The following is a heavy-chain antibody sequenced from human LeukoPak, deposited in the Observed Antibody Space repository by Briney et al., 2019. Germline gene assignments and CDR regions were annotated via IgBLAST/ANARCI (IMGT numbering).Heavy chain of an antibody. D-gene: IGHD2-2*02. CDR2: INHSGST. CDR3: AKDIRNSQYCSSTSCYTDY. Sequence: PSETLSLTCAVYGGSFSGYYWSWIRQPPGKGLEWIGEINHSGSTNYNPSLKSRATISVDTSKNQFSLKLSSVTAADTAVYYCAKDIRNSQYCSSTSCYTDYWGQGTLVTVSS. CDR1: GGSFSGYY. J-gene: IGHJ4*02. V-gene: IGHV4-34*01.